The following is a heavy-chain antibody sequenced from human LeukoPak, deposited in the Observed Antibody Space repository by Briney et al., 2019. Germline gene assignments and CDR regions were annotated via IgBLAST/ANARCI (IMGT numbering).Heavy chain of an antibody. V-gene: IGHV4-39*01. Sequence: SETLSLTSTVSGGSISSSSYYWGWIRQPPGKGLEGTGSIYYSGNTYYNASLKRQVSISIDTSKNQLSLRLTSVTAADTAVYYCARQTGSGLFILPGGQGTLVTVSS. D-gene: IGHD3/OR15-3a*01. CDR1: GGSISSSSYY. CDR3: ARQTGSGLFILP. CDR2: IYYSGNT. J-gene: IGHJ4*02.